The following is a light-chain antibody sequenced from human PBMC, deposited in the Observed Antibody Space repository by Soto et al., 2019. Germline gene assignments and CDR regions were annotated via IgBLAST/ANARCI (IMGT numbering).Light chain of an antibody. V-gene: IGKV3-15*01. Sequence: EIVMTQSPATLSVSPGERATLSCRASQNVGSNLAWYQQKPGQAPRILMYDASTRATGISARFCGSGSGTEFTLTISSLQSEDFAVYYCQQYHNWPITFGQGTRLEIK. CDR1: QNVGSN. CDR2: DAS. J-gene: IGKJ5*01. CDR3: QQYHNWPIT.